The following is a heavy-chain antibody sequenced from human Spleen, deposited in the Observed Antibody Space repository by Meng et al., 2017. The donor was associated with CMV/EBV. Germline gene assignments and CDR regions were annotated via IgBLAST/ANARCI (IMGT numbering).Heavy chain of an antibody. J-gene: IGHJ4*02. V-gene: IGHV4-34*01. CDR2: INHSGGT. CDR3: ARDGGQLWSLGGFFDY. CDR1: GGSFSGYY. Sequence: SETLSLTCAVYGGSFSGYYWSWIRQPPGKGLEWIGEINHSGGTNYNPSLKSRVTISVDTSKNQFSLKLNSVTAADTAVYYCARDGGQLWSLGGFFDYWGQGTLVTVSS. D-gene: IGHD5-18*01.